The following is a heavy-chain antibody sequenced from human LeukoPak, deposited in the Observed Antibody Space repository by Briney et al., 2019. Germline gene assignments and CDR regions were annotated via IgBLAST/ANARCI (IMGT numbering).Heavy chain of an antibody. CDR1: GYSISSGYC. J-gene: IGHJ6*03. V-gene: IGHV4-38-2*01. CDR2: IYHSGST. Sequence: PSETLSLTCAVSGYSISSGYCWGWIRQPPGKGLEWIGSIYHSGSTYYNPSLKSRVTISVDTSKNQFSLKLSSVTAADTAVYYCARHASYDHYYYYYYMDVWGKGTTVTVSS. D-gene: IGHD3-3*01. CDR3: ARHASYDHYYYYYYMDV.